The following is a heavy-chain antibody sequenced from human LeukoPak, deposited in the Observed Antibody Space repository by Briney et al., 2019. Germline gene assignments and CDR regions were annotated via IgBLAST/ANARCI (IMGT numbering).Heavy chain of an antibody. J-gene: IGHJ4*02. D-gene: IGHD3-10*01. CDR3: ARDRKYGSESLRRLDY. V-gene: IGHV4-30-4*01. CDR2: ISYSGNT. CDR1: GGSISSDDYY. Sequence: PSQTLSLTCTVSGGSISSDDYYWRWIRQPPGKGLEWIGYISYSGNTYYNPSLKSRVTISVDTSKNQFSLKLSSVTVADTAVYYCARDRKYGSESLRRLDYWGQGTLVTVSS.